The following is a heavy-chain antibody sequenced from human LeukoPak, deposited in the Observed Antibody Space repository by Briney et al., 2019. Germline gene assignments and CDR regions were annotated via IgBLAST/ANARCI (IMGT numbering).Heavy chain of an antibody. CDR2: IYYSGGT. D-gene: IGHD4-17*01. J-gene: IGHJ3*02. CDR3: ARHDYGDYGTFDI. V-gene: IGHV4-39*01. CDR1: VGFISISGDY. Sequence: SVTLSLTCTVSVGFISISGDYCGWIRQSPGKGLEWIGSIYYSGGTYSNPSLKSRVTISVDTSKNQFSLKLTSVTAADTAVYYCARHDYGDYGTFDIWGQGTMVTVSS.